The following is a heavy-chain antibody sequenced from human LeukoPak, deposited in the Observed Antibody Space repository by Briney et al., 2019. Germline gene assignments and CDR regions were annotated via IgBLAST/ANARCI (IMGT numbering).Heavy chain of an antibody. V-gene: IGHV4-34*01. CDR1: GGSFSGYY. J-gene: IGHJ5*02. Sequence: SETLSLTCAVYGGSFSGYYWSWIRQPPGEGLEWIGEINHSGSTNYNPSLKSRVTISVDTSKNQFSLKLSSVTAADTAVYYCARGSPRSDYYGSGWFDPWGQGTLVTVSS. D-gene: IGHD3-10*01. CDR2: INHSGST. CDR3: ARGSPRSDYYGSGWFDP.